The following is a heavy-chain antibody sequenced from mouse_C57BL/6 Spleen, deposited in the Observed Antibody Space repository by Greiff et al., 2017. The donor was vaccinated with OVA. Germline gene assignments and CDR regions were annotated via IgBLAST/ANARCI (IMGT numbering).Heavy chain of an antibody. CDR2: IDPEAGGT. J-gene: IGHJ2*01. D-gene: IGHD1-1*01. Sequence: EVQLQQSGAELVKPGASVTLSCTASGFNFKDYYMHWVKQRTEQGLEWIGRIDPEAGGTKYAPKFQGKATLTADTSSNTAYLQLSSQTSEDAAVYYCTRVYYYDWYFDYWGQGTTLTVSS. V-gene: IGHV14-2*01. CDR1: GFNFKDYY. CDR3: TRVYYYDWYFDY.